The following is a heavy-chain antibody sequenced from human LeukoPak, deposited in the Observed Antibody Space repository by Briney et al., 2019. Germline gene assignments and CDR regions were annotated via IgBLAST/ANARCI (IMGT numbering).Heavy chain of an antibody. Sequence: GGSLRLSCVASGFTFSSYWMHWVRHDPRKGLVWGSRINGDGRNINYADSVRGRFTISRDNAKNTLYLQMNTLRVEDTAVYYCTRDLMDYDVSTGLHEYWMDVWGQGTTVTVSS. V-gene: IGHV3-74*01. D-gene: IGHD3-9*01. CDR3: TRDLMDYDVSTGLHEYWMDV. CDR1: GFTFSSYW. CDR2: INGDGRNI. J-gene: IGHJ6*02.